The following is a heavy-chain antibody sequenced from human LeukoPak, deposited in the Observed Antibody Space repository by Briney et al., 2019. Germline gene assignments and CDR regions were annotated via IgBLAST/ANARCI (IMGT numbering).Heavy chain of an antibody. CDR2: ISSSGSTI. D-gene: IGHD1-26*01. J-gene: IGHJ4*02. CDR3: PRRPRGSDY. V-gene: IGHV3-48*03. CDR1: GFTFSSYE. Sequence: GGSLRLSCAASGFTFSSYEMNWVRQAPGKGLEWVSYISSSGSTIYYADSVKGRFTISRDNAKNSLYLQMNSLRAEDTAVYYCPRRPRGSDYWGQGTLVTVSS.